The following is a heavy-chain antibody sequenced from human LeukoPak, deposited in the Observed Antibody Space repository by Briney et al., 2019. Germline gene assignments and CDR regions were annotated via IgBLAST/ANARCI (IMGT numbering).Heavy chain of an antibody. V-gene: IGHV1-18*01. D-gene: IGHD3-3*01. CDR2: ISAYNGNT. J-gene: IGHJ3*02. Sequence: ASVTVSYKASGYTFTSYGISWVRQAPGQGLEWMGWISAYNGNTNYAQKLQGRVTMTTDTSTSTAYMELRSLRSDDTAVYYCARDYYDFWSGYYSRDRDAFDIWGQGTMVTVSS. CDR1: GYTFTSYG. CDR3: ARDYYDFWSGYYSRDRDAFDI.